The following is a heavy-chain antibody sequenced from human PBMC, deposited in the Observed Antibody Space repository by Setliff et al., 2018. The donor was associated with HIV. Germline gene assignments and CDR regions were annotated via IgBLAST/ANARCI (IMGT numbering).Heavy chain of an antibody. Sequence: ASVKVSCKASGYSFTDYYIHWVRQAPGQGLEWMGWINPKSDGTNYAQKFQGWITMTRDTSIITAYMELSRLRSDDTAVYYCARGMDYYYTSGYYQYYFDYWGQGTMVTVSS. CDR1: GYSFTDYY. J-gene: IGHJ4*02. CDR2: INPKSDGT. V-gene: IGHV1-2*04. D-gene: IGHD3-22*01. CDR3: ARGMDYYYTSGYYQYYFDY.